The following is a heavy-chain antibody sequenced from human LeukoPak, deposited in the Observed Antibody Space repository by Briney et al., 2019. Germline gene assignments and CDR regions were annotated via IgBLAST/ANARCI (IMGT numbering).Heavy chain of an antibody. CDR2: IYYSGST. V-gene: IGHV4-39*07. CDR3: ARDGHYDILTGYFQD. CDR1: GGSISSSSYY. D-gene: IGHD3-9*01. Sequence: SETLSLTCTVSGGSISSSSYYWGWIRQPPGKGREWIGSIYYSGSTYYNPSLKSRVTISVDTSKNQFSLKLSSVTAADTAVYYCARDGHYDILTGYFQDWGQGTLVTVSS. J-gene: IGHJ1*01.